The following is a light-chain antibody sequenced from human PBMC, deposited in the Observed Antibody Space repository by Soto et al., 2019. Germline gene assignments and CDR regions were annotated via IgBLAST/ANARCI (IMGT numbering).Light chain of an antibody. V-gene: IGLV1-47*01. J-gene: IGLJ2*01. CDR1: SSNIGSNY. CDR3: ASWDDSLSGVV. CDR2: RNS. Sequence: QSVLTQPPSASGTPGQRVTICCSGSSSNIGSNYVYWYQQLPGTVPQLLIYRNSERPSGVPDRFSGSKSGTSASLAISGLRSEDEADYYCASWDDSLSGVVFGGGTQVTVL.